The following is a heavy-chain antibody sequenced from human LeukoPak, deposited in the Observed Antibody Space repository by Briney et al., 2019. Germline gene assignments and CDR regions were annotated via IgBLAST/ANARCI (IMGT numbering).Heavy chain of an antibody. CDR2: IIPIFGTA. J-gene: IGHJ6*04. CDR1: GGTLSSYA. Sequence: ASAKVSCTASGGTLSSYAISRVRQAPRHGLEWMGGIIPIFGTANYAQKFQGRVTITADESTSTAFMEVSSLRSEDTSLYYCASSSSIHIYGMDVWGKGTTVTVSS. D-gene: IGHD2-2*01. CDR3: ASSSSIHIYGMDV. V-gene: IGHV1-69*13.